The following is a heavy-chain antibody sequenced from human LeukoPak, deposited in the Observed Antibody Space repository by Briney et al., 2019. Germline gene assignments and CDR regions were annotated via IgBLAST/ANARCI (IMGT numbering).Heavy chain of an antibody. CDR3: ATGVIVGAPGGFDP. D-gene: IGHD1-26*01. Sequence: GASVKVSCKASGYTFTGYYMHWVRQAPGQGLEWMGWINPNSGGTNYAQKFQGRATMTRDTSISTAYMELSRLRSDDTAVYYCATGVIVGAPGGFDPWGQGTLVTVSS. V-gene: IGHV1-2*02. J-gene: IGHJ5*02. CDR1: GYTFTGYY. CDR2: INPNSGGT.